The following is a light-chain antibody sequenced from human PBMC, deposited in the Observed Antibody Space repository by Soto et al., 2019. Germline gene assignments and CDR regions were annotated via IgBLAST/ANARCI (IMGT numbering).Light chain of an antibody. J-gene: IGKJ4*01. CDR2: AAS. Sequence: DIQMTQSPSSLSASVGDRVTITCRASQGINNFVAWYQQKPGEVPKLLIYAASTLQSGVPSRFSGSGFGTDFVLTISSLETDDVATYYCQKYDSVPLTFGGGTRVEIK. V-gene: IGKV1-27*01. CDR1: QGINNF. CDR3: QKYDSVPLT.